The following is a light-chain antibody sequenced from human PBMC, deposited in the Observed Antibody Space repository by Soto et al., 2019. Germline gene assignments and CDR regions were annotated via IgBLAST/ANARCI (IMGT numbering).Light chain of an antibody. J-gene: IGKJ1*01. Sequence: IRMTQSPSSFSASTGDRVTITCRASQGISSYLAWYQQKPGKAPKLLIYAASTLQSGVPSRFSGSGSGTDFTLTINCLQSEDFATYYCQQYYSYSWTFGQGTKVEIK. CDR1: QGISSY. CDR3: QQYYSYSWT. V-gene: IGKV1-8*01. CDR2: AAS.